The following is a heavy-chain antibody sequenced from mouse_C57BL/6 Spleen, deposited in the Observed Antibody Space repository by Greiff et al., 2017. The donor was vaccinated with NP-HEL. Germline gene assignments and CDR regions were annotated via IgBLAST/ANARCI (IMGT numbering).Heavy chain of an antibody. CDR2: IDPSDSYT. V-gene: IGHV1-69*01. Sequence: QVQLQQPGAELVMPGASVKLSCKASGYTFTSYWMHWVKQRPGQGLEWIGEIDPSDSYTNYNQKFKGKSTLTVDKSSSTAYMQLSSLTSEDSAVYYRARGYYGNPHFDYWGQGTTLTVSS. D-gene: IGHD2-1*01. CDR3: ARGYYGNPHFDY. J-gene: IGHJ2*01. CDR1: GYTFTSYW.